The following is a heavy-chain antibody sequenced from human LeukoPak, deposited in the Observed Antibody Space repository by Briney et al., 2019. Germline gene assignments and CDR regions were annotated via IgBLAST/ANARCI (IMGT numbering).Heavy chain of an antibody. V-gene: IGHV3-48*03. CDR1: GFTFSSYE. CDR3: ARASPRRYFDWLLSYFDY. J-gene: IGHJ4*02. D-gene: IGHD3-9*01. CDR2: ISSSGSTI. Sequence: GGSLRLSCAASGFTFSSYELNWARQAPGKGLEWVSYISSSGSTIYYADSVKGRFTISRDNAKNSLYLQMNSLRAEDTAVYYCARASPRRYFDWLLSYFDYWGQGTLVTVSS.